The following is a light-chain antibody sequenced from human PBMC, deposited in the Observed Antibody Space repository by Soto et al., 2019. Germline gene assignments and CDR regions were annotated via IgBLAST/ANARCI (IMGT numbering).Light chain of an antibody. CDR1: SSDVGSYNL. V-gene: IGLV2-23*02. CDR2: EVT. Sequence: QSALTQPASVSGSPGQSIAISCTGTSSDVGSYNLVSWYQQHPGKAPKLLMYEVTKRPSGVSDRFSGSKSGNTASLTISGLQAEDEADYYCCSYAGTTTPVLFGGGTKLTVL. J-gene: IGLJ2*01. CDR3: CSYAGTTTPVL.